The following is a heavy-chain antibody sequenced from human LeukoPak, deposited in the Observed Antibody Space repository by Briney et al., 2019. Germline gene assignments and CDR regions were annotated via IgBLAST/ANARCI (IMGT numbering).Heavy chain of an antibody. CDR2: IRSKSYGGTP. V-gene: IGHV3-49*04. CDR1: GFTFGDYV. J-gene: IGHJ4*02. CDR3: TRDQTPYY. Sequence: GGSLILSCTASGFTFGDYVMTWVRQAPGKGLEWVGFIRSKSYGGTPEYAASVKGRFTISRDDSKGIAYLQMDSLKTEDTAVYYCTRDQTPYYWGQGTLVTVSS.